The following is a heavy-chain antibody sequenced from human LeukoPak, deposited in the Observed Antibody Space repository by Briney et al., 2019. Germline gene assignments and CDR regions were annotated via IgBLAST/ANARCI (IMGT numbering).Heavy chain of an antibody. J-gene: IGHJ5*02. V-gene: IGHV4-30-2*01. CDR3: ARGLYCSSTSCYLRPNWFEP. Sequence: SETLSLTCAVSGGSISSGGYSWSWIRQPPGKGLEWIGYIYHSGSTNYNPSLKSRVTISVDTSKNQFSLKLSSVTAADTAVYYCARGLYCSSTSCYLRPNWFEPWGQGTLVTVSS. CDR2: IYHSGST. CDR1: GGSISSGGYS. D-gene: IGHD2-2*01.